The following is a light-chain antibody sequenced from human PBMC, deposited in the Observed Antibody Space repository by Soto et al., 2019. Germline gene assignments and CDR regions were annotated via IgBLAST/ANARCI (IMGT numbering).Light chain of an antibody. J-gene: IGKJ1*01. CDR2: SSS. V-gene: IGKV3-20*01. CDR3: QQYHTSPPTWT. Sequence: LVLTQSPGTLSLSPGDRATLSCRSSQSVSSTYLAWYQQRPGQAPRLLIYSSSSRASGIPDRFSGSGSGTDFTLTISRLEPEDFAVYYCQQYHTSPPTWTFGQGTQVDIK. CDR1: QSVSSTY.